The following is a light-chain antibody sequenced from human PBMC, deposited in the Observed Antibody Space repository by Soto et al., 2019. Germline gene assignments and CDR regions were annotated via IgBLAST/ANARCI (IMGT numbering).Light chain of an antibody. CDR2: DVS. V-gene: IGLV2-14*01. CDR3: SSYTSSSTRGYV. J-gene: IGLJ1*01. CDR1: SSDVGGYNY. Sequence: QSALTQPASVSGSPGQSITISCTGTSSDVGGYNYVSWYQQHPGKAPKLMIYDVSNRPSGVSNRFSGSKSGNTASLTISGLQAEDEADYYCSSYTSSSTRGYVFRTGTKVTVL.